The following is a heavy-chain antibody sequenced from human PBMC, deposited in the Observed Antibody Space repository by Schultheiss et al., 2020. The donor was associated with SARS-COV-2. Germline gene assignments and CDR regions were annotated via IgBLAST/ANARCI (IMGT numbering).Heavy chain of an antibody. CDR2: IYHSGST. D-gene: IGHD3-16*02. J-gene: IGHJ3*02. V-gene: IGHV4-4*02. CDR3: ARSHDYVWGSYRWRARAFDI. CDR1: GGSISSSNW. Sequence: SETLSLTCAFSGGSISSSNWWSWVRQPPGKGLEWIGEIYHSGSTNYNPSLKSRVTISVDTSKNQSSLKLNSVTAADTAVYYCARSHDYVWGSYRWRARAFDIWGQGTMVTVSS.